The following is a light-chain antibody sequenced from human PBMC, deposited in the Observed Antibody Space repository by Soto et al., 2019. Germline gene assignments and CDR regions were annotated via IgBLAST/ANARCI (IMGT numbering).Light chain of an antibody. J-gene: IGKJ1*01. CDR1: QSVSSSY. CDR3: QQRSNWPWT. V-gene: IGKV3-11*01. CDR2: DAS. Sequence: EIVLTQSPGTLSLSPGERATLSCRASQSVSSSYLAWYQQKPGQAPRLLMYDASNRATGIPARFSGSGSGTDFTLTISSLEPEDFAVYYCQQRSNWPWTXGQGTKVDIK.